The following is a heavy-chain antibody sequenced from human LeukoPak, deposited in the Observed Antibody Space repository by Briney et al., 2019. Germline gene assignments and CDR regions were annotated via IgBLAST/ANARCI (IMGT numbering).Heavy chain of an antibody. CDR1: VYSFTSYD. D-gene: IGHD3-10*01. CDR2: MNPNSGNT. V-gene: IGHV1-8*01. J-gene: IGHJ5*02. CDR3: ARVPWGVEFDP. Sequence: ASVKVSCKASVYSFTSYDINCVRQATGQGLEWMGWMNPNSGNTGYAQKFQGRVTMTRNTSISTAYMELSSLRSEDTAVYYCARVPWGVEFDPWGQGTLVTVSS.